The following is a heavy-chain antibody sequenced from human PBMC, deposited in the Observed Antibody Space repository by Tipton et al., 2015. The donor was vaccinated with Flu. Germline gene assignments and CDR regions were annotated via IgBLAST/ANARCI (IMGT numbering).Heavy chain of an antibody. V-gene: IGHV4-4*07. CDR1: GEALGTHY. CDR2: IFATGTA. CDR3: ARAIGFCDSTTCAESYDI. D-gene: IGHD2-2*01. J-gene: IGHJ3*02. Sequence: GEALGTHYWTWFRQPAGERLEWIGRIFATGTAIYNPSLRSRVTMSVDTSKNQFSLNLTSVTVADTAVYYRARAIGFCDSTTCAESYDIWGQGTMVTVS.